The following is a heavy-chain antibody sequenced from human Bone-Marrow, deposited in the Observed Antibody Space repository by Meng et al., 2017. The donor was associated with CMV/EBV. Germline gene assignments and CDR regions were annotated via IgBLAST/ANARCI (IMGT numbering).Heavy chain of an antibody. CDR2: ISSSSYI. Sequence: GESLKISCAASGFTFSSYSMNWVRQAPGKGLEWVSSISSSSYIYYADSVKGRFTISRDNAKNSLYLQMNSLRAEDTAVYYCARYCSSTSCYYYYGMDVWGQGTTVTASS. V-gene: IGHV3-21*01. CDR1: GFTFSSYS. D-gene: IGHD2-2*01. CDR3: ARYCSSTSCYYYYGMDV. J-gene: IGHJ6*02.